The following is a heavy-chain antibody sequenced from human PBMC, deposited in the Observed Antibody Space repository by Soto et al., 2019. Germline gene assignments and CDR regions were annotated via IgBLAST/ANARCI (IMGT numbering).Heavy chain of an antibody. CDR3: ARARWDYYDSSGYQDY. D-gene: IGHD3-22*01. V-gene: IGHV1-69*06. Sequence: ASVKVSCKASGGTFISYAISWVRQAPGQGLEWMGGIIPIFGTANYAQKFQGRVTITADKSTSTAYMELSSLRSEDTAVYYCARARWDYYDSSGYQDYWGQGTLVTVSS. J-gene: IGHJ4*02. CDR2: IIPIFGTA. CDR1: GGTFISYA.